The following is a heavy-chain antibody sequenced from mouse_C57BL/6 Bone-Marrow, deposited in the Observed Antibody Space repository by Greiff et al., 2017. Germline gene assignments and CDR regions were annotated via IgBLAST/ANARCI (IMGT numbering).Heavy chain of an antibody. D-gene: IGHD1-1*01. J-gene: IGHJ2*01. CDR2: IDPENGDT. CDR1: GFNIKDDY. Sequence: VQLQQSGAELVRPGASVKLSCTASGFNIKDDYMHWVKQRPEQGLEWIGWIDPENGDTEYASKFQGKATITADTSSNTAYLQLSSLTSEVTAVYYCTTYYYDVDYWGQGTTLTVSS. V-gene: IGHV14-4*01. CDR3: TTYYYDVDY.